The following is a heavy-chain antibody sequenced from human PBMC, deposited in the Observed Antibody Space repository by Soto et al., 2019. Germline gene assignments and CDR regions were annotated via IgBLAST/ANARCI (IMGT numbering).Heavy chain of an antibody. D-gene: IGHD6-19*01. CDR2: IYYSGST. Sequence: PSEILSLTCTVSGGSISSYYWSWIRQPPGKGLEWIGYIYYSGSTNYNPSLKSRVTISVDTSKNQFSLKLSSVTAADTAVYYCAREEGIAVADNWFDPWGQGTLVTVSS. V-gene: IGHV4-59*01. CDR1: GGSISSYY. CDR3: AREEGIAVADNWFDP. J-gene: IGHJ5*02.